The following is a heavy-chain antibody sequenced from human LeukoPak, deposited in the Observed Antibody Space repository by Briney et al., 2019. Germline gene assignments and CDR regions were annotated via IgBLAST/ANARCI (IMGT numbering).Heavy chain of an antibody. Sequence: SETLSLTCTVSGGSISSYYWSWIRQPAGKGLEWIGRIYTSGSTNYNPSLKSRVTISVDTSKNQFSLKLSSVTAADTAVYYCARRPRCTNGVCYYYYYYYMDVWGKGTTVTVSS. CDR2: IYTSGST. V-gene: IGHV4-4*07. J-gene: IGHJ6*03. CDR3: ARRPRCTNGVCYYYYYYYMDV. D-gene: IGHD2-8*01. CDR1: GGSISSYY.